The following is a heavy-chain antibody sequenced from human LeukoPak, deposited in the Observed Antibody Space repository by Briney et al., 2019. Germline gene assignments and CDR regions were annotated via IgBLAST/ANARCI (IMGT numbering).Heavy chain of an antibody. CDR2: TYYRSKWYN. CDR3: ARDLSSWYREVGRYYFDY. CDR1: GDSVSSNSAA. Sequence: SQTLSLTCAISGDSVSSNSAAWNWIRQSPSRGLEWLGRTYYRSKWYNDYAVSVKSRITINPDTSKNQFSLQLNSVTPEDTAVYYCARDLSSWYREVGRYYFDYWGQGTLVTVSS. V-gene: IGHV6-1*01. J-gene: IGHJ4*02. D-gene: IGHD6-13*01.